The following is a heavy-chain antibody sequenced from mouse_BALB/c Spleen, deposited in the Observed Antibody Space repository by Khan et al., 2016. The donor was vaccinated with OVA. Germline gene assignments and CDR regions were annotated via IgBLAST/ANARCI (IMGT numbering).Heavy chain of an antibody. V-gene: IGHV2-6-1*01. D-gene: IGHD2-10*01. CDR1: GFSLPDYG. Sequence: QVQLKESGPGLVAPSQSLSITCTISGFSLPDYGIHWVHQPPGKGLEWLVVIWSDGSTTYNSALKSRLSISEDNSKSQVFLKMNSLQTDDTAMYYCARQPYYHYYVMDYWGQGTSVTVSS. CDR2: IWSDGST. J-gene: IGHJ4*01. CDR3: ARQPYYHYYVMDY.